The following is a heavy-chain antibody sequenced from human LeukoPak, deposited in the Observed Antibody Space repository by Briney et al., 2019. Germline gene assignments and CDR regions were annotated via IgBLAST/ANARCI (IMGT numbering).Heavy chain of an antibody. CDR3: AREATPRVRYSSDWYLNWFDP. V-gene: IGHV1-18*01. Sequence: ASVKVSCKASGYTFTIYGISWVRQAPGQGLEWMGRISAYNGNTNYAQKLQGRVTMTTDTSTSTAYMELRSLRSDDTAVYYCAREATPRVRYSSDWYLNWFDPWGQGTLVTVSS. D-gene: IGHD6-19*01. CDR1: GYTFTIYG. J-gene: IGHJ5*02. CDR2: ISAYNGNT.